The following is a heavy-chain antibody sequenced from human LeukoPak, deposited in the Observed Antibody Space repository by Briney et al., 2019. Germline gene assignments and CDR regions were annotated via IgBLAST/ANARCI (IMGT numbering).Heavy chain of an antibody. Sequence: SETLSLTCIVSGGSISSYYWSWIRQPPGKGLEWIGYIYYSGSTNYNPSLKSRVTISVDTSKNQFSLKLSSVTAADTAVYYCASLDSSGWYIDYWGQGTLVTVSS. CDR1: GGSISSYY. CDR2: IYYSGST. J-gene: IGHJ4*02. CDR3: ASLDSSGWYIDY. V-gene: IGHV4-59*08. D-gene: IGHD6-19*01.